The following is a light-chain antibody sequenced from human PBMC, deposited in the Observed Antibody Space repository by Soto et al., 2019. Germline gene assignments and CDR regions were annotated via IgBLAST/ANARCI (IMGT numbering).Light chain of an antibody. J-gene: IGLJ2*01. Sequence: QSALTQPPSASGSPGQSVTISCTGTSSDVGGYNYVSWYQQHPGKAPKLMIYGVSKRPSGVPDRFSGSKSGNTASLTVSGLQAEDEADYYCSSYAGSILFGGGTKLTVL. CDR2: GVS. V-gene: IGLV2-8*01. CDR3: SSYAGSIL. CDR1: SSDVGGYNY.